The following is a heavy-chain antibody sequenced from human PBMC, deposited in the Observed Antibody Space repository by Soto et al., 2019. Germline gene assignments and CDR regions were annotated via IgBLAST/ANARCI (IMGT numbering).Heavy chain of an antibody. CDR1: GFTFSDYY. CDR3: ARGEDEGYYYYYYMDV. V-gene: IGHV3-11*01. J-gene: IGHJ6*03. CDR2: ISSSGSTI. D-gene: IGHD2-15*01. Sequence: GGSLRLSCAASGFTFSDYYMSWIRQAPGKGLEWVSYISSSGSTIYYADSVKGRFTISRDNAKNSLYLQMNSLRAEDTAVYYCARGEDEGYYYYYYMDVWGKGTTVTVSS.